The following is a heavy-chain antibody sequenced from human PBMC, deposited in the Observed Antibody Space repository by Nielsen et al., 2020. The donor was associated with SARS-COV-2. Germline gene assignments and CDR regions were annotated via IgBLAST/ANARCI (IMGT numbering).Heavy chain of an antibody. CDR2: ITNTGAE. D-gene: IGHD3-3*01. V-gene: IGHV3-69-1*02. Sequence: GESLKISCAASGFTFSDHYMTWIRQTPGKGLEWISYITNTGAEYYADSVKGRFTISRDNAQSSLYLLMNNLRAEDTAVYYCARASLFGGQNDYWGQGALVTVSS. CDR1: GFTFSDHY. J-gene: IGHJ4*02. CDR3: ARASLFGGQNDY.